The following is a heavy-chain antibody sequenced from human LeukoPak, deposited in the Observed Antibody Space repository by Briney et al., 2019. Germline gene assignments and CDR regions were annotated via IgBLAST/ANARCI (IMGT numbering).Heavy chain of an antibody. CDR2: ISGSGGST. D-gene: IGHD4-17*01. J-gene: IGHJ4*02. Sequence: GGSLRLSCAASGFTFSSYAMSWVRQAPGRGLEWVSVISGSGGSTYYADSVKGRFTISRDNSKNTLYLQMNSLRAEDTAVYYCAEALLTTATTTAGDYWGQGTLVTVSS. CDR1: GFTFSSYA. V-gene: IGHV3-23*01. CDR3: AEALLTTATTTAGDY.